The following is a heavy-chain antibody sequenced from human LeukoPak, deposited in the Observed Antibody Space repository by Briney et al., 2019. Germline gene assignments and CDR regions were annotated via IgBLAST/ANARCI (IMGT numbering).Heavy chain of an antibody. D-gene: IGHD1-26*01. CDR3: VKDIGTVGASPYDY. Sequence: PGGSLRLSCAASGFTFSNYALGWVRQAPGKGLEWVSVISGSGLNTYYTDSVKGRFTISRDTSKNTLSLQMNSLRAEDTAEYYCVKDIGTVGASPYDYWGQGTLVSVSS. CDR2: ISGSGLNT. CDR1: GFTFSNYA. J-gene: IGHJ4*02. V-gene: IGHV3-23*01.